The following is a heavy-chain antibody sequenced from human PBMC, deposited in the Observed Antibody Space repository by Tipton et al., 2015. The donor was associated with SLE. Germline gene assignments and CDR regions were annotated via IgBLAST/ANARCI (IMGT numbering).Heavy chain of an antibody. Sequence: TLSFTCAVYGGSFSGYYWSWIRQSPGKGLEWIGEINHSGSTNYNPSLKSRVTISVDTSKNHFSLKLSSVTAADTAVYYCARGSYDSSGYYLPLDYWGQGTLVIVSS. CDR2: INHSGST. V-gene: IGHV4-34*01. CDR1: GGSFSGYY. J-gene: IGHJ4*02. CDR3: ARGSYDSSGYYLPLDY. D-gene: IGHD3-22*01.